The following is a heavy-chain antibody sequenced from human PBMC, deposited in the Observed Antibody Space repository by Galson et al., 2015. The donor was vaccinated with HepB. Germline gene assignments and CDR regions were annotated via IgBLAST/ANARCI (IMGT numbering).Heavy chain of an antibody. Sequence: SVKVSCKASGYIFSSYAIHWVRQAPGQGLEWMGWINTNSENPTYAPGFTGRFVFSLDTSVTKAYLQINYLTTDDTAVYYCARYFFGSGTYYFDFWGQGTLVAGSS. CDR2: INTNSENP. V-gene: IGHV7-4-1*02. D-gene: IGHD3-10*01. J-gene: IGHJ4*02. CDR1: GYIFSSYA. CDR3: ARYFFGSGTYYFDF.